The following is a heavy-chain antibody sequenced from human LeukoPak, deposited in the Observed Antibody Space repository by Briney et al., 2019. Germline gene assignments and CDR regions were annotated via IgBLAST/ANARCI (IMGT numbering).Heavy chain of an antibody. CDR2: INPQTGFT. CDR1: GYSFTGYY. CDR3: ARDKADNYCALDV. V-gene: IGHV1-2*02. Sequence: ASVKVSCKASGYSFTGYYLHWVRQAPGQGLEWMGWINPQTGFTTIAQKFQGRVTMTMDTSISTIYMEMNSLRSDDTATFYCARDKADNYCALDVWGQGTSFVVSS. J-gene: IGHJ6*02.